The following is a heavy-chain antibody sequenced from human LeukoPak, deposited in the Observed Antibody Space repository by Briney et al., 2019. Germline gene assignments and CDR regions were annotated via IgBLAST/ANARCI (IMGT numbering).Heavy chain of an antibody. CDR1: GYTFTSYD. CDR3: ARGEEYYYDSSGYSLDP. Sequence: ASVKVSCKASGYTFTSYDINWVRQATGQGLEWMGWMNPNSGNTGYAQKFQGRVTITRNTSISTAYMELSSLRSVDTAVYYCARGEEYYYDSSGYSLDPWGQGTLVTVSS. J-gene: IGHJ5*02. D-gene: IGHD3-22*01. V-gene: IGHV1-8*03. CDR2: MNPNSGNT.